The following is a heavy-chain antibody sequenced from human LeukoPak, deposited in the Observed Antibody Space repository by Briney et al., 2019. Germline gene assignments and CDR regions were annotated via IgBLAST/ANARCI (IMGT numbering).Heavy chain of an antibody. Sequence: GRSLRLSCAASGFTFNIYAMHWVRQAPGQGLEWVAIIYYDGSVKYYAVSVKDRFTISRDSSKNAVYLRMNSLRADDTAVYYCARGGGVEAAMAVDYWGQGTLVAVSS. CDR1: GFTFNIYA. CDR2: IYYDGSVK. CDR3: ARGGGVEAAMAVDY. V-gene: IGHV3-33*01. D-gene: IGHD5-18*01. J-gene: IGHJ4*02.